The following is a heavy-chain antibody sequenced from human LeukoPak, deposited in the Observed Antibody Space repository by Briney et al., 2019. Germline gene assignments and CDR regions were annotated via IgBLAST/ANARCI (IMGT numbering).Heavy chain of an antibody. D-gene: IGHD3-3*01. V-gene: IGHV3-7*01. Sequence: PGGSLRLSCAASGFTFSSYWMSWVRQAPGKGLEWVANIKQDGSEKYYVDSVKGRFTISRDNAKNSLYLQMNSLRAEDTAVYYCARDRGWYDFWSGYPFGYCYYYGMDVWGQGTTVTVSS. CDR1: GFTFSSYW. CDR2: IKQDGSEK. CDR3: ARDRGWYDFWSGYPFGYCYYYGMDV. J-gene: IGHJ6*02.